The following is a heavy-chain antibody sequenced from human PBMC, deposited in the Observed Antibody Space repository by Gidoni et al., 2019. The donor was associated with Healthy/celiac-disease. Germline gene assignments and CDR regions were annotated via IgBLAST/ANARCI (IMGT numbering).Heavy chain of an antibody. CDR1: GYTFTSYY. D-gene: IGHD3-3*01. CDR3: ARDLRLDDNWFDP. J-gene: IGHJ5*02. V-gene: IGHV1-46*01. Sequence: QVQLVQSGAEVKKPGASVKVSCKASGYTFTSYYMHWVRQAPGQGLEWMGIINTSGGSTSYAQKFQGRVTMTRDTSTSTVYVELSSLRSEDTAVYYCARDLRLDDNWFDPWGQGTLVTVSS. CDR2: INTSGGST.